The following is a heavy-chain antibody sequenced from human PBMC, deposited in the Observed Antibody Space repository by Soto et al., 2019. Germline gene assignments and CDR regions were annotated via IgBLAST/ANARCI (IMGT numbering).Heavy chain of an antibody. D-gene: IGHD6-13*01. Sequence: SETLSLPCTVSGGSISSGGYYWCWIRQHPGKGLEWIGYIYYSGSTYYNPSLKSRVTISVDTSKNQFSLKLSSVTAADTAVYYCARDGAGYSSSWYFDYWGQGTRVTVPS. CDR1: GGSISSGGYY. V-gene: IGHV4-31*03. CDR3: ARDGAGYSSSWYFDY. J-gene: IGHJ4*02. CDR2: IYYSGST.